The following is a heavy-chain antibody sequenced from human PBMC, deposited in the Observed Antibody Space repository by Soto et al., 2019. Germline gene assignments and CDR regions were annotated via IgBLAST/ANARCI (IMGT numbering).Heavy chain of an antibody. D-gene: IGHD3-10*01. Sequence: GGSLRLSCAASGFTFSSYAMSWVRQAPGKGLEWVSAISGSGGSTYYADSVKGRFTISRDNSKNTLYLQMNSLRAEDTAVYYCAKDSSGSASKLLNWFDPWGQGTLVTVSS. CDR3: AKDSSGSASKLLNWFDP. CDR2: ISGSGGST. J-gene: IGHJ5*02. CDR1: GFTFSSYA. V-gene: IGHV3-23*01.